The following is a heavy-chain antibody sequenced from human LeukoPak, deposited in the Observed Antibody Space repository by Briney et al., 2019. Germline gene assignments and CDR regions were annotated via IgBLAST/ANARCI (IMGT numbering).Heavy chain of an antibody. Sequence: SETLSLTCAVYGGSFSGYYWSWIRQPPGKGLEWIGEINRSGGTNYNPSLKSRVTISVDTSKNQFSLKLSSVTAADTAVYYCARFRVVVPAALVGYYYYGMDVWGQGTTVTVSS. CDR1: GGSFSGYY. CDR2: INRSGGT. V-gene: IGHV4-34*01. CDR3: ARFRVVVPAALVGYYYYGMDV. D-gene: IGHD2-2*01. J-gene: IGHJ6*02.